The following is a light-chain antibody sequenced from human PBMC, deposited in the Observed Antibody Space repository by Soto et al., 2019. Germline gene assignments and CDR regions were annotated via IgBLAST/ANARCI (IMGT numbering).Light chain of an antibody. V-gene: IGKV1-39*01. CDR3: EQSYSSLLT. Sequence: DIQLTQSPSSLSASVGDRVTITCRASQSITTYLNWYQQKPGKAPKLVIYAASSLESGVPSRFSGSGSVTDFTLTISSLQPEDFATYYCEQSYSSLLTFGPGTKVDIK. J-gene: IGKJ3*01. CDR1: QSITTY. CDR2: AAS.